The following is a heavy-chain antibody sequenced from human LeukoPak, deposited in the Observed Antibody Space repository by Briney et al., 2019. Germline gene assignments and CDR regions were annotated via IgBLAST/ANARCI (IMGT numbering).Heavy chain of an antibody. D-gene: IGHD6-13*01. CDR2: INHSGST. Sequence: SETLSLTSTVSGGSISGYYWSWIRQPPGKGLKWFGEINHSGSTNYNPPLKSRVTISVDTSKNQFSLKLSSVTAADTAVYYCARGSREQQLAYYYYYMDVWGKGTTVTVSS. J-gene: IGHJ6*03. V-gene: IGHV4-34*01. CDR1: GGSISGYY. CDR3: ARGSREQQLAYYYYYMDV.